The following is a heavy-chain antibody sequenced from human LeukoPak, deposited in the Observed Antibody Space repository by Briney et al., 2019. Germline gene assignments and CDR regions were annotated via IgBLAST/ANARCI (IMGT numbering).Heavy chain of an antibody. J-gene: IGHJ5*02. D-gene: IGHD3-9*01. V-gene: IGHV4-38-2*02. CDR1: GYSISSGYY. CDR2: IYHSGST. Sequence: PSETLSLTCTVSGYSISSGYYWGWIRPPPGKGLEWIGSIYHSGSTYYNPSLKSRVTISVDTSKNQFSLKLSSVTAADTAVYYCARNELRYFDWSPGHNWFDPWGQGTLVTVSS. CDR3: ARNELRYFDWSPGHNWFDP.